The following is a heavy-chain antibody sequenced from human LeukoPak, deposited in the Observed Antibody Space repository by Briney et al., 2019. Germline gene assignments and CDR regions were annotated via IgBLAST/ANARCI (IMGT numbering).Heavy chain of an antibody. V-gene: IGHV4-4*07. CDR3: ARVLLWFGEPGMDV. CDR2: IYTSGST. Sequence: SETLSLTCTVSGGSISSYYWSWIRQPAGKGLEWIGRIYTSGSTNYNPSLKSRVTISVDTSKNQFSPKLSSVTAADTAVYYCARVLLWFGEPGMDVWGQGTTVTVSS. J-gene: IGHJ6*02. CDR1: GGSISSYY. D-gene: IGHD3-10*01.